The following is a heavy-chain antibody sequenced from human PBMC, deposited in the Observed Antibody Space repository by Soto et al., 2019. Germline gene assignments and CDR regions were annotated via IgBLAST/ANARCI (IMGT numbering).Heavy chain of an antibody. CDR2: IRNKPNGYTT. D-gene: IGHD6-19*01. V-gene: IGHV3-72*01. J-gene: IGHJ4*01. CDR1: GFSFSDHY. CDR3: TRENILAVAFDY. Sequence: GVSLRLACVASGFSFSDHYMDWVRRAPGKGLEWVGRIRNKPNGYTTQYAASAKGRFTISRDDSENSLYLQMTSLKTEDTAVYYCTRENILAVAFDYWG.